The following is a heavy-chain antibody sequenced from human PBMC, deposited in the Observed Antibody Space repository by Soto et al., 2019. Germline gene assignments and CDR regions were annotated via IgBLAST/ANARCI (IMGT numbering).Heavy chain of an antibody. D-gene: IGHD5-12*01. V-gene: IGHV1-58*01. CDR1: GFTFTSSA. J-gene: IGHJ4*02. CDR2: IVVGSGNT. Sequence: GASVKVSCQASGFTFTSSALQCVRQARGQRLEWIGWIVVGSGNTNYAQKFQGRVTMTEDTSTDTAYMELSSLRSEDTAVYYCATSGYGNFDYWGQGTLVTVSS. CDR3: ATSGYGNFDY.